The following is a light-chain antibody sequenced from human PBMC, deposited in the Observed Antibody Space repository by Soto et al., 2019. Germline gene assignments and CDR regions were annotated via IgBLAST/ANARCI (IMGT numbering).Light chain of an antibody. Sequence: QSALTQPASVSGSPGQSITISCTGTSTAVGGYNYVSWYQQHPGKDPKLMIYDVSNRPSGVSNRFSDSKSGNTASLTISGLQAEDEADYYCSSYTSSSTPVFGTGTKLTVL. V-gene: IGLV2-14*01. J-gene: IGLJ1*01. CDR2: DVS. CDR3: SSYTSSSTPV. CDR1: STAVGGYNY.